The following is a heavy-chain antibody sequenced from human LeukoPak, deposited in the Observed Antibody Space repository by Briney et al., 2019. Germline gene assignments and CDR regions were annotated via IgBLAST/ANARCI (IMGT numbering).Heavy chain of an antibody. CDR1: GFTFYNYG. Sequence: GGSLRLSCAASGFTFYNYGMHWVRQAPGKGLEWVAVISYDGSNKYYADSVKGRFTISRDNSKNTLYLQMNSLRAEDTAVYYCARGGDTSGSHDPAGFDYWGQGTLVTVSS. D-gene: IGHD6-19*01. J-gene: IGHJ4*02. CDR3: ARGGDTSGSHDPAGFDY. CDR2: ISYDGSNK. V-gene: IGHV3-30*03.